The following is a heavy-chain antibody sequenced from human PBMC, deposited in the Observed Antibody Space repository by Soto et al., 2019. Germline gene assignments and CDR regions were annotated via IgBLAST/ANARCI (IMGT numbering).Heavy chain of an antibody. CDR1: GYTFTGYY. CDR2: INPNSGGT. V-gene: IGHV1-2*02. Sequence: ASVKVSCKASGYTFTGYYMHWVRQAPGQGLEWMGWINPNSGGTNYAQKFQGRVTMTRDTSISTAYMELSRLRSDDTAVYYCARDRHSSSWYRDSPNWFDPWGQGTMVTVYS. J-gene: IGHJ5*02. D-gene: IGHD6-13*01. CDR3: ARDRHSSSWYRDSPNWFDP.